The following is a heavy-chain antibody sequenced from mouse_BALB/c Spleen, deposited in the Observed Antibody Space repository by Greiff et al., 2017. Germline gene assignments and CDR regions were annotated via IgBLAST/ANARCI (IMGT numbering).Heavy chain of an antibody. CDR2: IRNKANGYTT. V-gene: IGHV7-3*02. Sequence: EVQGVESGGGLVQPGGSLRLSCATSGFTFTDYYMSWVRQPPGKALEWLGFIRNKANGYTTEYSESVKGRFTISRDNSQSILYLQMSTLRAEDSATYYWARDPSYAHYAMDYWGQGTSVTVSS. D-gene: IGHD6-5*01. J-gene: IGHJ4*01. CDR1: GFTFTDYY. CDR3: ARDPSYAHYAMDY.